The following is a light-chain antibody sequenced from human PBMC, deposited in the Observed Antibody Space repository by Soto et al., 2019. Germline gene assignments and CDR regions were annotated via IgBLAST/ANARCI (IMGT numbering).Light chain of an antibody. CDR2: DVS. Sequence: QAVLTQASSVAGAAWQSVTIFFTRARRDVGGFGHVSWYQQHPGKVPRLLIYDVSSRPSGVSDRFSGSKSGNTASLTISGLQAEDEADYYCNSFTTTNTYVFGTGTKV. CDR3: NSFTTTNTYV. V-gene: IGLV2-14*03. J-gene: IGLJ1*01. CDR1: RRDVGGFGH.